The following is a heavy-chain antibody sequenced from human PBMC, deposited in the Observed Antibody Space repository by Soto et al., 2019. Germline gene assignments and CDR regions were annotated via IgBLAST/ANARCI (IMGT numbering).Heavy chain of an antibody. CDR1: GYTFTGYD. V-gene: IGHV1-2*04. CDR3: ARDWFGESNWFDP. CDR2: INPNSGGT. J-gene: IGHJ5*02. Sequence: GASVKVSCKASGYTFTGYDMHWVRQAPGQGLEWMGWINPNSGGTNYAQKFQGWVTMTRDTSISTAYMELSRLRSDDTAVYYCARDWFGESNWFDPWGQGTLVTVSS. D-gene: IGHD3-10*01.